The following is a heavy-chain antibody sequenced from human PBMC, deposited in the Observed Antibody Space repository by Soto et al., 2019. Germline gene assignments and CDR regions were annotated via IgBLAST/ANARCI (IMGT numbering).Heavy chain of an antibody. CDR2: ISSNGGST. CDR3: ARGICSSTSCSGVDV. CDR1: GFTFSSYA. D-gene: IGHD2-2*01. V-gene: IGHV3-64*02. J-gene: IGHJ6*02. Sequence: GGSLRLSCAASGFTFSSYAMHWVRQAPGKGLEYVSAISSNGGSTYYADSVKGRFTISRDNSKNTLYLQMGSLRAEDMAVYYCARGICSSTSCSGVDVWGQGTTVTVSS.